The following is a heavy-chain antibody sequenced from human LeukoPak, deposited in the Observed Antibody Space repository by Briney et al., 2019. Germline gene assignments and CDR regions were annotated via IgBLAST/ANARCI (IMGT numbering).Heavy chain of an antibody. Sequence: PGGSLRLSCAASGFTFSSYSMNWVRHAPGKGLEWVSYISSSSSTIYYADSVKGRFTISRDNAKNSLYLQMNSLRAEDTAVYYCARVGPWVSPDYYYYYMDVWGKGTTVTVSS. J-gene: IGHJ6*03. CDR3: ARVGPWVSPDYYYYYMDV. D-gene: IGHD3-16*01. CDR1: GFTFSSYS. V-gene: IGHV3-48*01. CDR2: ISSSSSTI.